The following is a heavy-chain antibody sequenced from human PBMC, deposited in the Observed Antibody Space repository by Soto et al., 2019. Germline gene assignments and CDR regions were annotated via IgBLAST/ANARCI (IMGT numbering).Heavy chain of an antibody. Sequence: EVQLLESGGGLVQPGGSLRLSCAASGFTVSSNYMSWVRQAPGKGLEWVSVIYSGGSTYYADSVKGRFTISRDNSKNTLYLQMNSLRAEDTAVYYCARDRESSGWYCTWGQGTLVAVSS. D-gene: IGHD6-19*01. CDR3: ARDRESSGWYCT. J-gene: IGHJ5*02. CDR1: GFTVSSNY. V-gene: IGHV3-66*01. CDR2: IYSGGST.